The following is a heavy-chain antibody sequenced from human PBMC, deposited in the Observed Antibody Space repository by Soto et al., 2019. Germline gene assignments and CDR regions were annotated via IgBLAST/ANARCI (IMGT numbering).Heavy chain of an antibody. CDR1: GFTFSSYA. CDR2: ISYDGSTK. V-gene: IGHV3-30-3*01. D-gene: IGHD4-17*01. J-gene: IGHJ5*02. CDR3: ARDQSSTVITSNHCDP. Sequence: GGSLRLSCAASGFTFSSYAFEWVRQAPGKGLEWVAVISYDGSTKFYADSVKGRFTISRDNSKNTLYLQMNSLRAEDTAVYYCARDQSSTVITSNHCDPWGQCTLVTVSS.